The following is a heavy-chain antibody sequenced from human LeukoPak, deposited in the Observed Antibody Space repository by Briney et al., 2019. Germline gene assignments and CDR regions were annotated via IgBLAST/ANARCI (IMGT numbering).Heavy chain of an antibody. CDR1: GFTFYSYS. Sequence: PGVSLRLSCAASGFTFYSYSMKWVRQAPGKGLEWVSYISDTGSTVFYADSVKGRFTISRDNARDSLSLQMNSLRDEDTAVYYCAKDLGCSGGSCYDAFDIWGQGTMVTVSS. J-gene: IGHJ3*02. CDR3: AKDLGCSGGSCYDAFDI. V-gene: IGHV3-48*02. CDR2: ISDTGSTV. D-gene: IGHD2-15*01.